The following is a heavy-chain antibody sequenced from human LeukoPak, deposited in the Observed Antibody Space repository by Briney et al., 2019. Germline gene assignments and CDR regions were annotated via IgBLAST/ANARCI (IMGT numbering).Heavy chain of an antibody. D-gene: IGHD6-13*01. V-gene: IGHV4-59*01. CDR2: IYYSGST. CDR1: GGSISSYY. Sequence: SETLSLTCTVSGGSISSYYWSWIRQPPGKGLEWIGYIYYSGSTNYNPSLKSRVTISVDTSKNQFSLKLSPVTAADTAVYYCARVLSSSSYYFDYWGQGTLVTVSS. J-gene: IGHJ4*02. CDR3: ARVLSSSSYYFDY.